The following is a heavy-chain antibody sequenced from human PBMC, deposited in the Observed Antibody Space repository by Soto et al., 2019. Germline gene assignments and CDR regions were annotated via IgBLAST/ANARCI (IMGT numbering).Heavy chain of an antibody. D-gene: IGHD2-2*01. CDR1: GGTFSSYT. Sequence: QVQLVQSGAEVKKPGSSVKVSCKASGGTFSSYTISWVRQAPGQGLEWMGGIIPIFGSANYAQKFQGRVTITADESTSKAYMERSSLRSEDTAVYYCARRYCISTSCHYYGMDVWGQGTTVTVSS. J-gene: IGHJ6*02. CDR2: IIPIFGSA. V-gene: IGHV1-69*12. CDR3: ARRYCISTSCHYYGMDV.